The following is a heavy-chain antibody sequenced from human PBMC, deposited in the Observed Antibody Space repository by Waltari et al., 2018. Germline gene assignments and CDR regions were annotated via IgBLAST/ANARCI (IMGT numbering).Heavy chain of an antibody. D-gene: IGHD3-10*01. CDR3: AREPMVQGVSDAFDI. Sequence: QVQLVQSGAEVKKPGASVKVSCKASGYTFTSYDIHWVRQATGQGLEWMGWMNPNSGNTGYAQKFQGRVTITRNTSISTAYMELSSLRSEDTAVYYCAREPMVQGVSDAFDIWGQGTMVTVSS. J-gene: IGHJ3*02. CDR2: MNPNSGNT. V-gene: IGHV1-8*03. CDR1: GYTFTSYD.